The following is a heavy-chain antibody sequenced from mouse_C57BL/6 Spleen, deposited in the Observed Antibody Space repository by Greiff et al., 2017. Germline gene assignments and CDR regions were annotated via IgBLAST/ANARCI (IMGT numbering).Heavy chain of an antibody. Sequence: VQLQQSGAELVRPGASVKLSCTASGFNIKDDYMHWVKQRPEQGLEWIGWIDPENGDTEYASKFQGKATITADTSSNTAYLQLSSLTSEDTAVYYCTTGGHTAMDYWGQGTSVTVSS. V-gene: IGHV14-4*01. CDR2: IDPENGDT. CDR1: GFNIKDDY. J-gene: IGHJ4*01. CDR3: TTGGHTAMDY.